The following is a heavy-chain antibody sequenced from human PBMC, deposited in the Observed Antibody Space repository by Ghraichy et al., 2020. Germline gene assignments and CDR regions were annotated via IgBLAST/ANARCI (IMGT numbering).Heavy chain of an antibody. Sequence: GGSLRLSCAASGFTFSSYAMSWVRQAPGKGLEWVSAIGGSGGSIYYADSVKGRFTISRDNSRSTLSLQMNSLRADDTAVYYCAKDAGTYSGYDLGSWGQGTLVTVSS. V-gene: IGHV3-23*01. CDR2: IGGSGGSI. CDR1: GFTFSSYA. D-gene: IGHD5-12*01. J-gene: IGHJ5*02. CDR3: AKDAGTYSGYDLGS.